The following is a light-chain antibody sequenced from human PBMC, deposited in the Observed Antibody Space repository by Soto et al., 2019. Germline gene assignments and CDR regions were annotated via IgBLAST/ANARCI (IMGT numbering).Light chain of an antibody. J-gene: IGKJ1*01. Sequence: DIQITQSPSSLSASVGDRVTITCRASQVISNYLAWYQQKPGKVPKLLIYAASTLQSGVPSRFSGSGSGTDFTLTISSLQPEDVATYYCQKYNSAPWTFGQGTKVEIK. CDR3: QKYNSAPWT. CDR2: AAS. V-gene: IGKV1-27*01. CDR1: QVISNY.